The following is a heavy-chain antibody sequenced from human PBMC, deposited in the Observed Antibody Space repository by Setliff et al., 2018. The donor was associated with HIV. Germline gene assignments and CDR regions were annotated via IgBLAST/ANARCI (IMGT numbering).Heavy chain of an antibody. J-gene: IGHJ4*02. Sequence: ASVKVSCKCSGGDLNSFVISWVRQASGQGLEWMGGITPVIGRPNYAQRFHDRLTITADTSTNTAYMELTSLTSDDTAVYYCARVRLGYNDLTPPRHTHALGYWGQGTLVTVSS. CDR2: ITPVIGRP. CDR1: GGDLNSFV. D-gene: IGHD6-25*01. V-gene: IGHV1-69*10. CDR3: ARVRLGYNDLTPPRHTHALGY.